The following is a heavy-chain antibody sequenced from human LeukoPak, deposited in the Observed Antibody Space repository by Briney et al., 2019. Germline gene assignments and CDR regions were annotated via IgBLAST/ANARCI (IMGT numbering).Heavy chain of an antibody. CDR2: ISGSGGST. V-gene: IGHV3-23*01. CDR3: AKGPYSSSSRYYFDY. J-gene: IGHJ4*02. CDR1: GFTFSSYA. Sequence: GGSLRLSCAASGFTFSSYAMSWVRQAPGKGLEWVPAISGSGGSTYYADSVKGRFTISRDNSKNTLYLQMNSLRAEDTAVYYCAKGPYSSSSRYYFDYWGQGTLVTVSS. D-gene: IGHD6-6*01.